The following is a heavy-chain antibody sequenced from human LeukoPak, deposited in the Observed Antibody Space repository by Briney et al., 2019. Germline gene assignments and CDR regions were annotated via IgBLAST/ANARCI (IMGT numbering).Heavy chain of an antibody. CDR2: IGSPAVT. V-gene: IGHV3-23*01. CDR1: XXYVSXCX. J-gene: IGHJ4*02. CDR3: AKDATPGNSIWDYFAY. Sequence: XLXXAASXXYVSXCXXSWVRQEAGKGMEWVASIGSPAVTYYPHSVQRRFALSRETSQNTVFLQLTSLTAEDTVIYYCAKDATPGNSIWDYFAYWGQGALVTVSS. D-gene: IGHD2-15*01.